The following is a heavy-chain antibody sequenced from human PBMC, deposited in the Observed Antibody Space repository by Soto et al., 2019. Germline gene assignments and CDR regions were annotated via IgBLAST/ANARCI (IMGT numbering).Heavy chain of an antibody. CDR2: IYWDDVK. J-gene: IGHJ3*02. Sequence: SGPTLVNPTQTLTLTCTFSGFSLSTSGVGVGWFRQPPGKALEWLALIYWDDVKRYSPSLKSRLTITKDTSENQVVLTMTNIDPVDTATYYCAHRPGSDYYADAFDIWGQGTMVTVSS. D-gene: IGHD3-10*01. V-gene: IGHV2-5*02. CDR3: AHRPGSDYYADAFDI. CDR1: GFSLSTSGVG.